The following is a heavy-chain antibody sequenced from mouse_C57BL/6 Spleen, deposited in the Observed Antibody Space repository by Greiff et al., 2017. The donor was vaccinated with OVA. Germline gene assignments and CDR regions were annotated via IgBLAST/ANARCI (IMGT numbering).Heavy chain of an antibody. V-gene: IGHV1-80*01. CDR1: GYAFSSYW. CDR3: ARERVIDEGYAMDD. Sequence: QVQLQQSGAELVKPGASVKISCKASGYAFSSYWMNWVKQRPGKGLEWIGQIYPGDGDTNYKGKFKGKATLTADKSSSTAYMQLSSMTSEDSAVYFRARERVIDEGYAMDDWGQGTSGTVSS. J-gene: IGHJ4*01. D-gene: IGHD2-5*01. CDR2: IYPGDGDT.